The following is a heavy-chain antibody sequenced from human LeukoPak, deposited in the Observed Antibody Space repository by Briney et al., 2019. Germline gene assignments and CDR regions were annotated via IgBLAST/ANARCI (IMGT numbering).Heavy chain of an antibody. CDR2: INTSGGST. J-gene: IGHJ4*02. CDR3: ARDIPSGSQSDY. D-gene: IGHD1-26*01. CDR1: GYTFTSYY. V-gene: IGHV1-46*01. Sequence: ASVKVSFKASGYTFTSYYMHWVGQAPGQGLEWMGIINTSGGSTSYAQKCQGRVTMTSDTSTSPVYMELSSLSSADPAVYYCARDIPSGSQSDYWGQGTLVTVSS.